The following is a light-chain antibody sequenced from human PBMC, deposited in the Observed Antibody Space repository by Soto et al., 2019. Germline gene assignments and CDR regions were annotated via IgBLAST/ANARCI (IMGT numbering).Light chain of an antibody. V-gene: IGKV3-20*01. CDR3: QQYESSPPSYT. CDR1: QSLTSSY. CDR2: GAS. J-gene: IGKJ2*01. Sequence: EIVLTQSPGTLSLSPGERATLSCRASQSLTSSYLAWYPQKPGQAPRLLIYGASSRATGIPDRFSGSGSGTDFTLTISRLEPEDFAVSYCQQYESSPPSYTFGQWTKLEIK.